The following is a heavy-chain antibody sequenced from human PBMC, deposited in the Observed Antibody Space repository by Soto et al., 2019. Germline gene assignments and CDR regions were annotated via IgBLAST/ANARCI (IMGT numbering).Heavy chain of an antibody. CDR3: ARGVYGSGNYYTGPSAFDI. CDR2: TIPVFNTA. V-gene: IGHV1-69*06. D-gene: IGHD3-10*01. CDR1: GGTLSDHG. J-gene: IGHJ3*02. Sequence: QVQLEQSGAEVKKPGSSVKISCKASGGTLSDHGVSWLRQAPGQGLEWVGGTIPVFNTAKYAPKFQGRVTMAADKSTNIVYMELGSVRSDDTAFYYCARGVYGSGNYYTGPSAFDIWGQGTLVIVSS.